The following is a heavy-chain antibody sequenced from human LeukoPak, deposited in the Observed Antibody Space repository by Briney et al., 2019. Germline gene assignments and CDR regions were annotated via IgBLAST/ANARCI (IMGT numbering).Heavy chain of an antibody. CDR1: GFTFSSYE. CDR2: INSDGSST. Sequence: GGSLRLSCAASGFTFSSYEMNWVRQAPGEGLVWVSRINSDGSSTSYADSVKGRFTISRDNAKNSLYLQMNSPRAEDTAVYYCARGSGGSERQSAFDIWGQGTMVTVSS. D-gene: IGHD2-15*01. V-gene: IGHV3-74*01. CDR3: ARGSGGSERQSAFDI. J-gene: IGHJ3*02.